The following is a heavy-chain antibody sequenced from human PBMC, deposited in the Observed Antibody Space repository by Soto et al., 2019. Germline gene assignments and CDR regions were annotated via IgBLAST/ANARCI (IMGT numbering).Heavy chain of an antibody. CDR3: ARGGGYDSFDY. V-gene: IGHV4-28*01. Sequence: SETLSLTCAVPGYSISSDNWWGWIRQPPGKGLEWIGYIFYTGTTYYNLSLKSRVTMSVDTAKDQFSLKLSSVTAADMAVYYCARGGGYDSFDYWGQGVLVTVSS. CDR1: GYSISSDNW. CDR2: IFYTGTT. J-gene: IGHJ4*02. D-gene: IGHD5-12*01.